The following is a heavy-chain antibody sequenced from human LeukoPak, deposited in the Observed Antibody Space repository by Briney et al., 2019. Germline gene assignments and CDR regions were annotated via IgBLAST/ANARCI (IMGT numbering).Heavy chain of an antibody. CDR2: IYTSGST. CDR3: ARGSHYDFWSGYYNY. J-gene: IGHJ4*02. D-gene: IGHD3-3*01. CDR1: GGSISSGSYY. V-gene: IGHV4-61*02. Sequence: SETLSLTCTVSGGSISSGSYYWSWIRQPAGKGLEWIGRIYTSGSTNYNPSLKSRVTISVDTSKNQFSLKLSSVTAADTAAYYCARGSHYDFWSGYYNYWGQGTLVTVSS.